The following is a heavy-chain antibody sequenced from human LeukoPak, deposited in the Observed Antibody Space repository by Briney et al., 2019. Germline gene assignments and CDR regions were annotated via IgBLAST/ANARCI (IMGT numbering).Heavy chain of an antibody. CDR2: IIPIFGTA. J-gene: IGHJ1*01. CDR1: GGTFSSYA. CDR3: AVNYYDSSGYGEYFQH. V-gene: IGHV1-69*05. Sequence: ASVKVSCKASGGTFSSYAISSVRQAPGQGREWVGGIIPIFGTANYAQKFQGRVTIPTDESTSTAYMELSSLRSEDTAVYYCAVNYYDSSGYGEYFQHWGQGTLVTVSS. D-gene: IGHD3-22*01.